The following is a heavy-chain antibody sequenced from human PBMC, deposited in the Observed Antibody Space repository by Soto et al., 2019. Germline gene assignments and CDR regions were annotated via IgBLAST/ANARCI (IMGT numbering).Heavy chain of an antibody. J-gene: IGHJ6*02. Sequence: SETLSLTCAVYGGSFSGYYWSWIRQPPGKGLEWIGEINHSGSTNYNPSLKSRVTISVDTSKNQFSLKLSSVTAADTAVYYCASIRGDLGSSGWYYYYYYGMDVWGQGTTVTVSS. CDR3: ASIRGDLGSSGWYYYYYYGMDV. D-gene: IGHD6-19*01. CDR1: GGSFSGYY. V-gene: IGHV4-34*01. CDR2: INHSGST.